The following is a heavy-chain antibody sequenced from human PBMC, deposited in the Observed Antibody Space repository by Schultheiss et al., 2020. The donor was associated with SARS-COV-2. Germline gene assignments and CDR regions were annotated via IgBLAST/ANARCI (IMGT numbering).Heavy chain of an antibody. CDR1: GFTVSSNY. J-gene: IGHJ6*02. V-gene: IGHV3-23*01. CDR3: AKDDTGLGIYYYHYGMDV. Sequence: GGSLRLSCAASGFTVSSNYMSWVRQAPGKGLEWVSAISGSGGSTYYADSVKGRFTISRDNSKNTLYLQMNSLRAEDTAVYYCAKDDTGLGIYYYHYGMDVWGQGTTVTVSS. D-gene: IGHD2-15*01. CDR2: ISGSGGST.